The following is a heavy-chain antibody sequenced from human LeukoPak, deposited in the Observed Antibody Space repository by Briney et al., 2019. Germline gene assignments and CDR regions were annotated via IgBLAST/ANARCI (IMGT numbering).Heavy chain of an antibody. CDR1: GFTFSSYA. CDR3: APNRPGPGFYYYYMDV. Sequence: GGSLRLSCAASGFTFSSYAMSWVRQAPGKGLEWVSAIIGSDGKSYYADSVKGRFTISRDISKNTAYLQMNSLRAEDTAVYYCAPNRPGPGFYYYYMDVWGKGTTVTVSS. J-gene: IGHJ6*03. D-gene: IGHD3-10*01. CDR2: IIGSDGKS. V-gene: IGHV3-23*01.